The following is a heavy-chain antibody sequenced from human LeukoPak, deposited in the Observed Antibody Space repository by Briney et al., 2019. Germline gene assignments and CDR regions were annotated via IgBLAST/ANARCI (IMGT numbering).Heavy chain of an antibody. CDR2: IYASGST. J-gene: IGHJ5*02. CDR1: GASFNTYY. Sequence: SETLSLTCTVSGASFNTYYWSWIRQPPGKGLEWIGYIYASGSTNYNPSLESRVTMSVDTSKNQFSLKLNSVTAADTAVYYCARHAHEYSSLKKFDPWGQGTLVTVSS. D-gene: IGHD6-6*01. CDR3: ARHAHEYSSLKKFDP. V-gene: IGHV4-4*09.